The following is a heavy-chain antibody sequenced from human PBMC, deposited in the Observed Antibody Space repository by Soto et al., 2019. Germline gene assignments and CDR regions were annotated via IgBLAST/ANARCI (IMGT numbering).Heavy chain of an antibody. CDR2: IYYSGST. J-gene: IGHJ3*02. V-gene: IGHV4-59*01. D-gene: IGHD2-15*01. CDR1: GGSISSYY. CDR3: ARVPPLPYCSGGSCYLGAFDI. Sequence: QVQLQESGPGLVKPSETLSLTCTVSGGSISSYYWSWIRQPPGKGLEWIGYIYYSGSTNYNPSLKSRVTISVDTSKNQFSLKLSSVTAADTAVYYCARVPPLPYCSGGSCYLGAFDIWGQGTMVTVSS.